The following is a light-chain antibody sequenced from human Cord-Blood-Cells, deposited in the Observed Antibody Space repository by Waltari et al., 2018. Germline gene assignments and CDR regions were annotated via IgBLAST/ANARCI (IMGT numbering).Light chain of an antibody. V-gene: IGKV3-15*01. J-gene: IGKJ4*01. CDR2: GAS. CDR3: QQYNNWPLT. Sequence: EIVMTQSPATLSVSPGERATLSCRASQSVSSNLAWYQQKPGQAPRLLIYGASTRATGIPVRFSGSGSGTVFTLTISSLPSEHFAVYYCQQYNNWPLTFGGGTKVEIK. CDR1: QSVSSN.